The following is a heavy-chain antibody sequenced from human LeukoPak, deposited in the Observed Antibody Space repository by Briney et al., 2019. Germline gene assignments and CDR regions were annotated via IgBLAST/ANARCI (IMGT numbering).Heavy chain of an antibody. J-gene: IGHJ4*02. V-gene: IGHV3-49*03. Sequence: GGSLRLSCTASGFTFGDYAMSWFRQAPGKGLEWVGFIRSKAYGGTTEYAASVKGRFTISRDDSKSIAYLQMNSLKTEDTAVYYCTLGMRIQLLQPFDYWGQGTLVTVSS. CDR2: IRSKAYGGTT. CDR1: GFTFGDYA. CDR3: TLGMRIQLLQPFDY. D-gene: IGHD5-18*01.